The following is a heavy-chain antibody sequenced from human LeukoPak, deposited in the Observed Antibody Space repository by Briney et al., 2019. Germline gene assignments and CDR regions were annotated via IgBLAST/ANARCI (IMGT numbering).Heavy chain of an antibody. Sequence: ASVKVSCKASGYTFTSYYMHWVRQAPGQGLEWMGIINPSGGSTSYAQKFQGRVTITADKSTSTAYMELSSLRSEDTAVYYCARDRTLAARAYSKRGSFDYWGQGTLVTVSS. J-gene: IGHJ4*02. D-gene: IGHD6-6*01. V-gene: IGHV1-46*01. CDR3: ARDRTLAARAYSKRGSFDY. CDR2: INPSGGST. CDR1: GYTFTSYY.